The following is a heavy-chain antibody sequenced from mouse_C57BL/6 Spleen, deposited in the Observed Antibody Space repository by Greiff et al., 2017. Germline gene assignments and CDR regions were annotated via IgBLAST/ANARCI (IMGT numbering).Heavy chain of an antibody. CDR3: TRTYHYYGSSHWYFDV. J-gene: IGHJ1*03. Sequence: VQLQQSGTVLARPGASVKMSCKTSGYTFTSYWMHWVKQRPGQGLEWIGAIYPGNSDTSYNQQFKGKAKLTAVTSASTAYMELSSLTNEDSAVYYCTRTYHYYGSSHWYFDVWGTGTTVTVSS. V-gene: IGHV1-5*01. CDR1: GYTFTSYW. CDR2: IYPGNSDT. D-gene: IGHD1-1*01.